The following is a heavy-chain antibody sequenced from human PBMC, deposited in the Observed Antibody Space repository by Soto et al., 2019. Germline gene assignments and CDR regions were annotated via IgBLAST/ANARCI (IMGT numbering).Heavy chain of an antibody. D-gene: IGHD6-13*01. V-gene: IGHV1-18*01. CDR2: ISAYNGNT. J-gene: IGHJ6*03. Sequence: ASVKVSCKASGYTFTSYGISWVRQAPGQGLEWMGWISAYNGNTNYAQKLQGRVTMTTDTSTSTAYMELRSLRSDDTAMYYCARDGIAAAGTYYYYYMDVWGKGTTVTVSS. CDR3: ARDGIAAAGTYYYYYMDV. CDR1: GYTFTSYG.